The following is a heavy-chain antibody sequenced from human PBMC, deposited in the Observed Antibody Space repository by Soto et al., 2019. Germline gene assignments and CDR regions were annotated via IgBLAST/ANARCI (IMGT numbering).Heavy chain of an antibody. CDR2: INGDGSNT. Sequence: GGSLRLSCVASGFTFSRYWMHWVRQAPGKGLVWVSRINGDGSNTIYADSVKGRFTISRDNAKNTLYLQMNSLRAEDSAVYYCASAYESIDYWGQGTLVTVSS. CDR3: ASAYESIDY. CDR1: GFTFSRYW. V-gene: IGHV3-74*01. D-gene: IGHD2-21*01. J-gene: IGHJ4*02.